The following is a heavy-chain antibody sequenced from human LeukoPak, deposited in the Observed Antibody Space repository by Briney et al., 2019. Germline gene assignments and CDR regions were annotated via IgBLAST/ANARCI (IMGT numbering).Heavy chain of an antibody. CDR2: IYYSGST. CDR1: GGSIRSYY. D-gene: IGHD4-23*01. Sequence: SETLSLTCTVSGGSIRSYYWSWIRQPPGKGLEWIGYIYYSGSTNYNPSLKCRVTISVDTSKNQFSLKLSSVTAADTAVYYCARDQGSGNSDWYFDLWGRGTLVTVSS. J-gene: IGHJ2*01. V-gene: IGHV4-59*01. CDR3: ARDQGSGNSDWYFDL.